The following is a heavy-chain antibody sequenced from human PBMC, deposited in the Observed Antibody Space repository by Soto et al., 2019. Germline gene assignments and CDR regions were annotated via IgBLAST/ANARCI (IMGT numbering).Heavy chain of an antibody. Sequence: EVQLVESGGALVQPGGSLRLSCAVSGFTFGPWWMHWVRQVPGKGLVWVSRMNGDGTYITYGDFAKGRFTISRDNAKNTLFLQLNSLRAEATAVYYCVRENYFGLDRWGQGTLVTVSS. CDR2: MNGDGTYI. D-gene: IGHD1-7*01. V-gene: IGHV3-74*01. CDR3: VRENYFGLDR. J-gene: IGHJ5*02. CDR1: GFTFGPWW.